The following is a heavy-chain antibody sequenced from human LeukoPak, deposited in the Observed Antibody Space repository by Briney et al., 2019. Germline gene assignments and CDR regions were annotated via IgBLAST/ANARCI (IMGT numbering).Heavy chain of an antibody. CDR2: ISPYNGIT. V-gene: IGHV1-18*01. CDR1: GYSFSSYG. CDR3: ARVVYYGSGSYWGLDY. J-gene: IGHJ4*02. D-gene: IGHD3-10*01. Sequence: ASVKVSCKASGYSFSSYGVTWVRQAPGQGLEWMGWISPYNGITNYTQNLQGRVTMTTDTSTSTAFMELRSLRSDDTAVYYCARVVYYGSGSYWGLDYWGQGTLVTVAS.